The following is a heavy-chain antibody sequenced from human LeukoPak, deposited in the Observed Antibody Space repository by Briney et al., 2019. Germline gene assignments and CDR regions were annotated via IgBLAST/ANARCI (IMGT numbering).Heavy chain of an antibody. CDR2: IKSKTDGGTT. V-gene: IGHV3-15*01. CDR1: GFTFSNAW. D-gene: IGHD6-19*01. J-gene: IGHJ4*02. CDR3: TTDEVDYSSGWSVDY. Sequence: GGSLRLSCAASGFTFSNAWMSWVRQAPGKGLEWVGRIKSKTDGGTTDYAAPVKGRFTISRDDSKNTLYLQMNSLKTEDTAVYYCTTDEVDYSSGWSVDYWGQGTLVTVSS.